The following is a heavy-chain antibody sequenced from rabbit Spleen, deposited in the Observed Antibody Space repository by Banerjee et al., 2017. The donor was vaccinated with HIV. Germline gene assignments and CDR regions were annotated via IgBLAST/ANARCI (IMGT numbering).Heavy chain of an antibody. CDR2: INVVTGKA. CDR3: ARDLVAVIGWNFNL. CDR1: GFPFSEKAV. V-gene: IGHV1S45*01. Sequence: QEQLVESGGGLVKPGTSLTLTCKASGFPFSEKAVMCWVRQAPGKGLTWIACINVVTGKAVYASWAKGRFTFSRTSSTTVTLQMTSLTAADSATYFCARDLVAVIGWNFNLWGPGTLVTVS. J-gene: IGHJ4*01. D-gene: IGHD1-1*01.